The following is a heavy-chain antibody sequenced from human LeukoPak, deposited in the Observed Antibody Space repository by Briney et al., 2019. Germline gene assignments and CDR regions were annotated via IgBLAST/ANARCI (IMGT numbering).Heavy chain of an antibody. CDR3: ARCFTMVRGVISAFDY. Sequence: AESLQISCNGSCYSFISYWVGCVRQLPGKGLVWMGSIYPGDSDTRYSPSFQGQVTISADKSISTAYLQWSSLKASDTAMYYCARCFTMVRGVISAFDYWGQGTLVTVSS. CDR1: CYSFISYW. D-gene: IGHD3-10*01. V-gene: IGHV5-51*01. J-gene: IGHJ4*02. CDR2: IYPGDSDT.